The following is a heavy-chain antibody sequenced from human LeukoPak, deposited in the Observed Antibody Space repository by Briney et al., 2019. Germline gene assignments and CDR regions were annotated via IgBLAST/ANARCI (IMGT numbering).Heavy chain of an antibody. CDR1: GLTFSSNS. D-gene: IGHD5-12*01. V-gene: IGHV3-21*01. CDR2: ISSSSTYI. J-gene: IGHJ4*02. Sequence: GGSLRLSCADSGLTFSSNSMDWVRQAPGKGLGWVSSISSSSTYIYYADSVRGRFTISRDNAKKSLYLQMDSLRAEDTAVYFCARDRGYGYYYFDYWGQGTLVTVSS. CDR3: ARDRGYGYYYFDY.